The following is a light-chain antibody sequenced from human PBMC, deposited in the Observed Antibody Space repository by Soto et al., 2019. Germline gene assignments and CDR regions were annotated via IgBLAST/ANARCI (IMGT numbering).Light chain of an antibody. Sequence: DIQMTQSPSSLSASVGDRVTITCQASQDISNYLNWYQQKPGKAPKLLIYDASNLETGAPSRFSGSGSGTDFTFTISSLQPEDIATYYCQQYDNLPYTFGQGTKVDIK. J-gene: IGKJ2*01. V-gene: IGKV1-33*01. CDR1: QDISNY. CDR3: QQYDNLPYT. CDR2: DAS.